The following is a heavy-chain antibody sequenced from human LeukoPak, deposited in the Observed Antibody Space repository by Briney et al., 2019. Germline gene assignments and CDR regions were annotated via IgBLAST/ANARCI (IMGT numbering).Heavy chain of an antibody. J-gene: IGHJ2*01. CDR1: GFTFSSYS. V-gene: IGHV3-74*01. Sequence: GGSLRLSCAASGFTFSSYSMHWVRQAPGKGLVWVSRINSDGSSTSYADSVKGRFTISRDNAKNTLYLQMNSLRAEDTAVYYCARGGSTTRSWYFDLWGRGTLVTVSS. CDR2: INSDGSST. D-gene: IGHD2-2*01. CDR3: ARGGSTTRSWYFDL.